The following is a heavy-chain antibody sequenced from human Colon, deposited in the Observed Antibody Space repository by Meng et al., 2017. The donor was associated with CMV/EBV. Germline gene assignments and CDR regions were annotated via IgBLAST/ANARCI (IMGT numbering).Heavy chain of an antibody. CDR2: IGSSGGSI. Sequence: GGSLRLSCVVSGFIFSDYYMDWVRQVPGKGLEWVASIGSSGGSIYYADSVKGRFTISRDNTGNSVFLQLSSLRGDDTAVYYCARNVDPYWGQGTLVTVSS. CDR1: GFIFSDYY. D-gene: IGHD3-16*01. V-gene: IGHV3-21*01. J-gene: IGHJ4*02. CDR3: ARNVDPY.